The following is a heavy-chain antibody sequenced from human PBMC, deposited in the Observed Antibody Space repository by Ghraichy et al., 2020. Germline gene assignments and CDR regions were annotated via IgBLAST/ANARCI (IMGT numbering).Heavy chain of an antibody. CDR3: AKPLLRELDNWFDP. J-gene: IGHJ5*02. CDR2: ISGSGGST. CDR1: GFTFSSYA. Sequence: GGSLRLSCAASGFTFSSYAMSWVRQAPGKGLEWVSTISGSGGSTYYADSVKGRFTISRDNSKNTLYLQMNSLRAEDTAVYYCAKPLLRELDNWFDPWGQGTLVTVSS. D-gene: IGHD1-7*01. V-gene: IGHV3-23*01.